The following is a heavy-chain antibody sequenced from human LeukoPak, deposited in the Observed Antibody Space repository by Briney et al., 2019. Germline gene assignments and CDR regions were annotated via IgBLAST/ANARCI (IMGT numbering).Heavy chain of an antibody. Sequence: PGGSLRLSCAASGFTFSSYSMNWARQAPGKGLEWVSYISSSRSTIYYADSVKGRFTISRDNAKNSLYLQMNSLRAEDTAVYYCAREYDYGDYGYWGQGTLVTVSS. CDR2: ISSSRSTI. CDR3: AREYDYGDYGY. J-gene: IGHJ4*02. V-gene: IGHV3-48*01. D-gene: IGHD4-17*01. CDR1: GFTFSSYS.